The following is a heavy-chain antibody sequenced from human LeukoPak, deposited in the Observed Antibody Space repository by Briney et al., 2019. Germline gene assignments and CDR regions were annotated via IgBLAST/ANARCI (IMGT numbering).Heavy chain of an antibody. D-gene: IGHD2-2*03. V-gene: IGHV3-33*01. J-gene: IGHJ4*02. CDR1: GFTFSSYG. CDR3: ARDGYCSGTSCFDY. CDR2: IWYDGSNK. Sequence: GGSLRLSCAASGFTFSSYGIHWVRQAPGKGLEWVAVIWYDGSNKYYADSVKGRFTISRDNSKNTLYLQMNSLRAEDTAVYYCARDGYCSGTSCFDYWGQGTLVTVSS.